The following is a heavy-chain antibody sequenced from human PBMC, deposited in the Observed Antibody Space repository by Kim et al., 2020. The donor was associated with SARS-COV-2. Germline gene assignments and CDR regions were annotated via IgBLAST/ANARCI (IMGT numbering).Heavy chain of an antibody. V-gene: IGHV4-59*13. D-gene: IGHD3-10*01. CDR2: IYYSGST. CDR1: GGSISSYY. CDR3: ARDNEPYYGSGSWNY. Sequence: SETLSLTCTVSGGSISSYYWSWIRQPPGKGLEWIGYIYYSGSTNYNPSLKSRVTISVDTSKNQFSLKLSSVTAADTAVYYCARDNEPYYGSGSWNYWGQGTLVTVSS. J-gene: IGHJ4*02.